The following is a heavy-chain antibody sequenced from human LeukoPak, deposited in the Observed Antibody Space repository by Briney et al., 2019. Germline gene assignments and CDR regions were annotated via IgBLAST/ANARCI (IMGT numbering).Heavy chain of an antibody. CDR2: IYTSGST. D-gene: IGHD3-10*01. Sequence: SETLSLTCTVSGGSISSYYWSWIRQPAGKGLEWIGRIYTSGSTNYNPSLKSRVTMSVDTSKNQFSLKLSSVTAADTAVYYRASLWFGESGDAFDIWGQGTMVTVSS. V-gene: IGHV4-4*07. J-gene: IGHJ3*02. CDR3: ASLWFGESGDAFDI. CDR1: GGSISSYY.